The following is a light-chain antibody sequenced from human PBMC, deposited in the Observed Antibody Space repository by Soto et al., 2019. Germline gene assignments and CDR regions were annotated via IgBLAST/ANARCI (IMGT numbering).Light chain of an antibody. V-gene: IGKV3-20*01. CDR1: QSVSSSY. CDR3: QEYGTSPFA. Sequence: EIVLTQSPGTLSLSPGEGATLSCRASQSVSSSYFAWYQQKPGQAPRLLIYGASNRAPGVPDRFSGSGSGTDFTLTISRLEPEDFVVYYCQEYGTSPFAFGPGTKVDVK. CDR2: GAS. J-gene: IGKJ3*01.